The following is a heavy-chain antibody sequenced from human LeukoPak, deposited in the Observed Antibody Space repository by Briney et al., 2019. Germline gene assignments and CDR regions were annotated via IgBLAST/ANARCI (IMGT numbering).Heavy chain of an antibody. J-gene: IGHJ4*02. CDR1: GYSISSGYY. D-gene: IGHD3-3*01. CDR2: FYHSGST. V-gene: IGHV4-38-2*02. Sequence: SETLSLTGTSSGYSISSGYYWGWFRRPPGKGLEWIGGFYHSGSTYYNPSLKSRVTISVDTSKNQFSLKLSSVTAADTAVYYCARGDPSDFWSGSLYYFDYWGQGTLVTVSS. CDR3: ARGDPSDFWSGSLYYFDY.